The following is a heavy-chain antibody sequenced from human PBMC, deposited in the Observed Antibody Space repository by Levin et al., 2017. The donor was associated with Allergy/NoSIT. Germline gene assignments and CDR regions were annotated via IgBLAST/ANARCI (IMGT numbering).Heavy chain of an antibody. D-gene: IGHD2-2*01. V-gene: IGHV3-23*01. CDR1: GFTFSSYA. CDR2: ISGSGGSR. CDR3: AKDWFSIVVVPAARGEYMDV. J-gene: IGHJ6*03. Sequence: GGSLRLSCAASGFTFSSYAMSGVRQAPGKGLEWVSAISGSGGSRYYADSVKGRVTISRDKSKNTLYLQMNSLRAEDTDVYYCAKDWFSIVVVPAARGEYMDVWGKGTTVTVSS.